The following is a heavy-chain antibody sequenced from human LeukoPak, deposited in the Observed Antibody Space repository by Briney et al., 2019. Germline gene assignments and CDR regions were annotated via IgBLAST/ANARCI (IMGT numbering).Heavy chain of an antibody. Sequence: PGRSLRLSCAASGFTFNDYAMHWVRQAPGKGLGWVSGISWNRAITDYADSVKGRFTISRDNAKNSLYLQMNSLRAEDTALYYCGKDGFSGYGPIDYWGQGTLVTVSS. CDR3: GKDGFSGYGPIDY. V-gene: IGHV3-9*01. CDR2: ISWNRAIT. CDR1: GFTFNDYA. D-gene: IGHD5-12*01. J-gene: IGHJ4*02.